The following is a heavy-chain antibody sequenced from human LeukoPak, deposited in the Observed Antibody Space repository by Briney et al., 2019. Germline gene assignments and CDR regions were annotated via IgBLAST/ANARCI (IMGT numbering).Heavy chain of an antibody. CDR2: ISISGGTT. CDR1: GFTFSDYA. V-gene: IGHV3-23*01. J-gene: IGHJ6*03. Sequence: GGSLRLSCAAYGFTFSDYAMTWVRRAPGKGLEWVSGISISGGTTYYAESVKGRFTISRDNSESTLYLQMNSLRAEDTAIYFCANRGVGYYYMDVWGKGTTVTVSS. D-gene: IGHD1-26*01. CDR3: ANRGVGYYYMDV.